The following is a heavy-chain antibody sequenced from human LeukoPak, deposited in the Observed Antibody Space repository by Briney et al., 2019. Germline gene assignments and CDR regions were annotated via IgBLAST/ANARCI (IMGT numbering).Heavy chain of an antibody. CDR3: ANSYGSGSF. V-gene: IGHV3-30*18. CDR2: ISYDGSNK. CDR1: GFTFSSYA. J-gene: IGHJ4*02. D-gene: IGHD3-10*01. Sequence: GGSLRLSCAASGFTFSSYAMSWVRQAPGKGLEWVAVISYDGSNKYYADSVKGRFTISRDNSKNTLYLQMNSLRAEDTAVYYCANSYGSGSFWGQGTLVTVSS.